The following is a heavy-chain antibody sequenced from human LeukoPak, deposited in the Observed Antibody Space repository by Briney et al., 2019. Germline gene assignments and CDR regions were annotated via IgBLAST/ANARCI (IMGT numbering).Heavy chain of an antibody. V-gene: IGHV3-20*03. J-gene: IGHJ6*04. CDR2: INCNGGRT. CDR3: ARDLASSDV. Sequence: FCINCNGGRTGYPDSVKRRFTIARDNGKNSLYLQMNSLRAEDTALYYCARDLASSDVWGKGTTVTVSS. D-gene: IGHD3-16*01.